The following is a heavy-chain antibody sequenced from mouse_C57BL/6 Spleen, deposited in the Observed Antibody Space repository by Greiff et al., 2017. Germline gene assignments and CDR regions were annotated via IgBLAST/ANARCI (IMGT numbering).Heavy chain of an antibody. CDR3: ERSQLRLRNGYAMDY. CDR2: IYPGDGDT. D-gene: IGHD3-2*02. Sequence: VQRVESGPELVKPGASVKISCKASGYAFSSSWMNWVKQRPGKGLEWIGRIYPGDGDTNYNGKFKGKATLTADKSSSTAYMQLSSLTSEDSAVYFCERSQLRLRNGYAMDYWGQGTSVTVSS. V-gene: IGHV1-82*01. CDR1: GYAFSSSW. J-gene: IGHJ4*01.